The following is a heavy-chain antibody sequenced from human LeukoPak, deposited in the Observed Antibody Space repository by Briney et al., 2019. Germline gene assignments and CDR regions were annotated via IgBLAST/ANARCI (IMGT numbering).Heavy chain of an antibody. CDR1: GFTFSSYS. J-gene: IGHJ4*02. CDR2: ISSSSSYI. CDR3: ARGSSQLARFDY. Sequence: GGSLRLSCAASGFTFSSYSMNWVRQAPGKGLEWVSSISSSSSYIYYADSVKGRFTISRDNAKNSLYLQMNSLRAEDTAVYYCARGSSQLARFDYWGQGTLVTVSS. V-gene: IGHV3-21*01. D-gene: IGHD1-1*01.